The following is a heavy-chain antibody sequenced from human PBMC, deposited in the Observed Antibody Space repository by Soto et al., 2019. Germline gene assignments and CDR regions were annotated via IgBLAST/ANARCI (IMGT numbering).Heavy chain of an antibody. CDR3: AKRGDIVVVPAASRSTSYYYYMDV. V-gene: IGHV3-23*01. CDR1: GFTFSSYA. CDR2: ISGSGGST. D-gene: IGHD2-2*01. J-gene: IGHJ6*03. Sequence: EVQLLESGGGLVQPGGSLRLSCAASGFTFSSYAMSWVRQAPGKGLEWVSAISGSGGSTYYADSVKGRFTISRDNSKNPLYLQMNSLRAEDTAVYYCAKRGDIVVVPAASRSTSYYYYMDVWGKGTTVTVSS.